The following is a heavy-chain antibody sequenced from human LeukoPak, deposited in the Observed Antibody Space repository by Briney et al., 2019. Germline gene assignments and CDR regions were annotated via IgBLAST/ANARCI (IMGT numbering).Heavy chain of an antibody. CDR2: ISGSGGDT. CDR1: GFTFSSYS. J-gene: IGHJ4*02. Sequence: GGSLRLSCAASGFTFSSYSMSWVRQAPGKGLEWVSVISGSGGDTFYADSVKGRFTISRDNSKNTLYLQMNSLRVEDTAVYYCANLGSGPFDYWGQGTLVTVSS. D-gene: IGHD3-3*01. V-gene: IGHV3-23*01. CDR3: ANLGSGPFDY.